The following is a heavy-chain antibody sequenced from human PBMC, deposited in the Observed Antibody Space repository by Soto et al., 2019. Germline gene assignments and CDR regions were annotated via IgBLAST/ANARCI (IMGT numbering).Heavy chain of an antibody. V-gene: IGHV4-39*01. CDR2: IYYSGST. D-gene: IGHD3-10*01. CDR1: GCSISGSSYY. CDR3: PALSRGEKAWYDFDI. Sequence: SETLSLTCTVSGCSISGSSYYWGWILQPPGKGLEWIGSIYYSGSTYYNPSLKSRVTIAVDTSKHQFSLKLSSVTAANTAVYYCPALSRGEKAWYDFDIWGQGRMVTVSS. J-gene: IGHJ3*02.